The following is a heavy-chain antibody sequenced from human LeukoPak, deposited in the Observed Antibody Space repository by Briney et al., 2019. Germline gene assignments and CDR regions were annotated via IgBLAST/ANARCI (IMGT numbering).Heavy chain of an antibody. CDR3: AIVDTAMVSSFDY. Sequence: PSETLSLTCTVSGGSISSGGYYWGWIRQPPGKGLEWIGSIYYSGSTYYNPSLKSRVTISVDTSKNQFSLKLSSVTAADTAVYYCAIVDTAMVSSFDYWGQGTLVTVSS. V-gene: IGHV4-39*01. CDR1: GGSISSGGYY. J-gene: IGHJ4*02. D-gene: IGHD5-18*01. CDR2: IYYSGST.